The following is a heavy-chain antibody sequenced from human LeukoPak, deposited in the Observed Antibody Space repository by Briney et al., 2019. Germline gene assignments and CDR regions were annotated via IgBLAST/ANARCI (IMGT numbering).Heavy chain of an antibody. V-gene: IGHV1-46*01. CDR3: AREESGGYFDY. CDR1: GYTFTNYY. CDR2: INPTGTGT. Sequence: ASVTASCKASGYTFTNYYMHWVRQAPGQGLEWMGLINPTGTGTNYAQKFRGRVTLTRDTSTTTVYMELSSLRSEDTAVYYCAREESGGYFDYWGQGTPVTVSS. J-gene: IGHJ4*02. D-gene: IGHD2-8*02.